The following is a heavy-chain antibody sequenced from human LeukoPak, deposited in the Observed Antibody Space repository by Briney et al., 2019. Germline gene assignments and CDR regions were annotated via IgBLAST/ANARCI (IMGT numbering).Heavy chain of an antibody. CDR3: ARGEAAAY. CDR1: GYTFTRSA. D-gene: IGHD2-15*01. Sequence: GASVKVCCKASGYTFTRSAVNGMPQATGQGLEWMGWMNPNSGNTGYAQKFQGRVTMNRNTSISTAYMELSSLRSEDTAVYYCARGEAAAYWGQGTLVTVSS. V-gene: IGHV1-8*01. J-gene: IGHJ4*02. CDR2: MNPNSGNT.